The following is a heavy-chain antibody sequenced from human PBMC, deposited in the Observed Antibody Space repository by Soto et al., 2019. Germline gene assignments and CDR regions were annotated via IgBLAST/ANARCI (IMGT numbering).Heavy chain of an antibody. CDR1: GYTFTSYA. J-gene: IGHJ6*02. CDR3: ASGPLRYFDWLPAYHLGHYGMDV. CDR2: INAGNGNT. D-gene: IGHD3-9*01. Sequence: ASVKVSCKASGYTFTSYAMHWVRQAPGQRLEWMGWINAGNGNTKYSQKFQGRVTITRGTSASTAYMELSSLRSEDTAVYYCASGPLRYFDWLPAYHLGHYGMDVWGQGTTVTVSS. V-gene: IGHV1-3*01.